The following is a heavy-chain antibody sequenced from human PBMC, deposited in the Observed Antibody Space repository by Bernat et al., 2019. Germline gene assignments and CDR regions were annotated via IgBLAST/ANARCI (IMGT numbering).Heavy chain of an antibody. CDR1: GFTSSNVW. CDR2: VKSKTGGGTL. CDR3: TTLGGT. D-gene: IGHD3-16*01. J-gene: IGHJ4*02. Sequence: EVHLVESGGGLVKPGGSLRLSCAPSGFTSSNVWMSWVRQAPGKGLEWVGRVKSKTGGGTLDYAAPVKDRFSISRDDSKNTVYLQMNRLKSEDTAVYYCTTLGGTWGQGTLVTVSS. V-gene: IGHV3-15*01.